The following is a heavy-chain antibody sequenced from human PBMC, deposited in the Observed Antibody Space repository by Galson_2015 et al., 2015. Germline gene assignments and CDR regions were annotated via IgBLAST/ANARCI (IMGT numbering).Heavy chain of an antibody. Sequence: CAISGDSVSTNSAAWYWIRQSPSRGLEWLGRTYYRSKWYHDYAPSVKSRITIDPDTSKNHFSLQLNSVTPEDTAVYYCARGGSGSSGWSFFDYWGQGTLVTVSS. CDR3: ARGGSGSSGWSFFDY. J-gene: IGHJ4*02. V-gene: IGHV6-1*01. CDR1: GDSVSTNSAA. CDR2: TYYRSKWYH. D-gene: IGHD6-19*01.